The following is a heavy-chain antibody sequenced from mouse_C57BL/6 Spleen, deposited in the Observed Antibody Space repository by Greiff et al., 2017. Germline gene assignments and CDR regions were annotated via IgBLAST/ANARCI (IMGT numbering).Heavy chain of an antibody. J-gene: IGHJ4*01. Sequence: EVKLMESGAELVRPGASVKLSCTAPGFNIKDYYMHWVKQRPEQGLEWIGRIDPEDGDTEYAPKFQGKATMTADTSSNTAYLQLSSLTSEDTAVYYCTRGSYYYGSSYDAMDYWGQGTSVTVSS. CDR2: IDPEDGDT. CDR1: GFNIKDYY. CDR3: TRGSYYYGSSYDAMDY. D-gene: IGHD1-1*01. V-gene: IGHV14-1*01.